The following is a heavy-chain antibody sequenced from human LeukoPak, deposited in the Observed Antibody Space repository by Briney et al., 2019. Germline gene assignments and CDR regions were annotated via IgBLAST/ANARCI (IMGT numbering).Heavy chain of an antibody. D-gene: IGHD6-13*01. V-gene: IGHV4-59*01. CDR2: IYYSGST. CDR3: ARGGASSSLMRFDP. Sequence: PSETLSLTCNVSGGSTSSYYWSWIRQPPGKGLEWIGYIYYSGSTNYNPSLKSRVPISVDTSKNQFSLKLSSVTAADTAVYYCARGGASSSLMRFDPWGQGTLVTVSS. J-gene: IGHJ5*02. CDR1: GGSTSSYY.